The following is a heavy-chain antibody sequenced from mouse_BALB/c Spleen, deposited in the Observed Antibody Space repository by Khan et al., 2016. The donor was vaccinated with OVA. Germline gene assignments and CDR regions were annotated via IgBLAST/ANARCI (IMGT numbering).Heavy chain of an antibody. CDR2: ISGDSSTI. D-gene: IGHD1-1*01. CDR3: ATSYYYGYYFDY. Sequence: EVMLVESGGGLVQPGGSRKLSCAASGFTFSSYGMHWVRQAPEKGLEWVAYISGDSSTIYYADTVKGRFTISRDNPTNTLFLQMTSLMSEDTAMYYCATSYYYGYYFDYWGPGTTLTVSS. V-gene: IGHV5-17*02. J-gene: IGHJ2*01. CDR1: GFTFSSYG.